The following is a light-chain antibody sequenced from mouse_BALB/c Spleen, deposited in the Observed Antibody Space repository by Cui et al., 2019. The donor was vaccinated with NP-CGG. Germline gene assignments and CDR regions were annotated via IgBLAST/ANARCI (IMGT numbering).Light chain of an antibody. CDR3: ALWYSNHWV. Sequence: QAVVTQESALTTSPGETVTLTCRSNTGAVTTSNYANWVQEKPDHFFTGLIGGTNNRAPGVPARFSGSLIGDKAALTITGAQTEDEAIYFCALWYSNHWVFGGGTKLTAL. J-gene: IGLJ1*01. CDR1: TGAVTTSNY. V-gene: IGLV1*01. CDR2: GTN.